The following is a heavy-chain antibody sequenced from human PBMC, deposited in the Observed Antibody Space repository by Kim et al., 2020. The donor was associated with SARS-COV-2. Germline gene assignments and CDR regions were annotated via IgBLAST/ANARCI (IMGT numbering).Heavy chain of an antibody. V-gene: IGHV1-18*01. CDR2: ISAYNGNT. Sequence: ASVKVSCKASGYTFTSYGISWVRQAPGQGLEWMGWISAYNGNTNYAQKLQGRVTMTTDTSTSTAYMELRSLRSDDTAVYYCARIRDLLWFGELRYYFDYWGQGTLVTVSS. CDR1: GYTFTSYG. CDR3: ARIRDLLWFGELRYYFDY. J-gene: IGHJ4*02. D-gene: IGHD3-10*01.